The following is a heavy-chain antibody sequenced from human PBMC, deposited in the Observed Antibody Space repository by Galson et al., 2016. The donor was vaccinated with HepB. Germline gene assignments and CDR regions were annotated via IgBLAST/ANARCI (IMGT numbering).Heavy chain of an antibody. D-gene: IGHD5-12*01. V-gene: IGHV3-11*06. Sequence: SLRLSCAASGFTFTEYYMTWIRQAPGKGLEWLSYLSPSTRYTNSAPSVKGRFTIFRDNAKNSVYLQTNSLRAEDTAVYFCARDPGGYGFIDSWGQGTLVTVSS. J-gene: IGHJ4*02. CDR1: GFTFTEYY. CDR2: LSPSTRYT. CDR3: ARDPGGYGFIDS.